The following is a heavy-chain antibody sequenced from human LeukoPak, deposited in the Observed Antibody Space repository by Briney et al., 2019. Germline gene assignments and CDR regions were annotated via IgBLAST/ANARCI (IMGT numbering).Heavy chain of an antibody. CDR1: GYSFTSCY. D-gene: IGHD3-9*01. CDR3: ARGILTGSHYMDV. CDR2: INPTGGNT. J-gene: IGHJ6*03. V-gene: IGHV1-46*01. Sequence: ASVKVSCKASGYSFTSCYMHWVRQAPGQGLEWMGLINPTGGNTRYSQKFQGRVTLTRDMSTSTVYMELSSLRSEDTAVYYCARGILTGSHYMDVWGKGTTVTVSS.